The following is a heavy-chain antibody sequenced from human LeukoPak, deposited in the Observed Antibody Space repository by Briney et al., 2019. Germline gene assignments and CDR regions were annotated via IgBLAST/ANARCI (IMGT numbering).Heavy chain of an antibody. Sequence: GGSLRLSCAASGFTFSSYAMHWVRQAPGKGLEWVAVISYDGSNKYYADSVKGRFTISRDNSKNTLYLQMNSLRAEDTAVYYCARDTQYYYYMDVWGKGTTVTVSS. CDR1: GFTFSSYA. V-gene: IGHV3-30*04. CDR3: ARDTQYYYYMDV. CDR2: ISYDGSNK. J-gene: IGHJ6*03.